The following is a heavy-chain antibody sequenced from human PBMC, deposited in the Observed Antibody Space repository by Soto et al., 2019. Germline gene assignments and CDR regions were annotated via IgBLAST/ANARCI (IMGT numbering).Heavy chain of an antibody. CDR1: GGTYSRHS. V-gene: IGHV1-69*04. Sequence: GAPVPVCSKASGGTYSRHSMRWARQPHDQGLERMGRIIPILGIANYAQKFQGRVTITTDKSTSPAYMELSSLRSSDTAVYYCAREMATMVRGVIIHRTPYYFDYWGQGTLVTLSS. CDR3: AREMATMVRGVIIHRTPYYFDY. J-gene: IGHJ4*02. CDR2: IIPILGIA. D-gene: IGHD3-10*01.